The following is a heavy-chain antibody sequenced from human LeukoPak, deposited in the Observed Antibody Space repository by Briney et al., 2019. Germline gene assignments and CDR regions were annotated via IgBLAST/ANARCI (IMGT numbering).Heavy chain of an antibody. CDR3: AKSTRAVMAMMDV. J-gene: IGHJ6*04. CDR2: ISSRSTYI. CDR1: GFSFNTFG. V-gene: IGHV3-21*01. D-gene: IGHD3-16*01. Sequence: GGSLRLSCTASGFSFNTFGMYWVRQAPGKGLEWVSSISSRSTYIYHAGSVKGRFTISRDNAKSSLFLQMNSLRAEDTAVYFCAKSTRAVMAMMDVWGKGTTVTVSS.